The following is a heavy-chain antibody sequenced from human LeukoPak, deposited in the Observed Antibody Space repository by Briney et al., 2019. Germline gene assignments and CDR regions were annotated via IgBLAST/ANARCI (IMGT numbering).Heavy chain of an antibody. J-gene: IGHJ6*03. CDR2: ISHDGINT. CDR3: AKAGRGSGWSDYYYYYMDV. Sequence: PGGSLRLSCAASRFSFSNYAMHWVRQDSGRGLEWLAVISHDGINTYYADSVKGRFTISRDNSKNSLYLQMNSLRTEDTALYYCAKAGRGSGWSDYYYYYMDVWGKGTTVTVSS. D-gene: IGHD6-19*01. CDR1: RFSFSNYA. V-gene: IGHV3-30*18.